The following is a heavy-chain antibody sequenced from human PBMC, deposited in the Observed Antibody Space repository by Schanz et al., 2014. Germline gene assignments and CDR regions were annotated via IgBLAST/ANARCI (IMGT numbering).Heavy chain of an antibody. CDR3: AGAAYCRGAGCALYYALDV. CDR1: GYTVSSNY. V-gene: IGHV3-53*01. Sequence: EVQLVESGGGLIQPGGSLRLSCAASGYTVSSNYMSWVRQAPGKGLEWVSVIYNGGGGRTYYADSVKGRFTISSDNSKNTVFLQMNSLRAEDTGVYYCAGAAYCRGAGCALYYALDVWGQGTTVTVS. D-gene: IGHD2-15*01. CDR2: IYNGGGGRT. J-gene: IGHJ6*02.